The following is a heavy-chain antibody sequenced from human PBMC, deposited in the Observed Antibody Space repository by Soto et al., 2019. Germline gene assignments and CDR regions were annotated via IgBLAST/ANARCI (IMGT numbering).Heavy chain of an antibody. Sequence: GGSLRLSCAASGFTFSNAWMSWVRQAPGKGLEWVGRIKSKTDGGATDYAAPVKGRFTISRDDSKNTLYLQMNSLKTEDTAVYYCTTDLTRYRPDYWGQGTLVTVSS. V-gene: IGHV3-15*01. J-gene: IGHJ4*02. CDR3: TTDLTRYRPDY. CDR2: IKSKTDGGAT. D-gene: IGHD1-26*01. CDR1: GFTFSNAW.